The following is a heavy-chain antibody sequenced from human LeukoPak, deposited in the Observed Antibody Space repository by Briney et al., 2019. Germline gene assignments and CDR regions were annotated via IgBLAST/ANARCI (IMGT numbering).Heavy chain of an antibody. Sequence: GGSLRLSCAASGFTFSSYSMNWVRQAPGKGLEWVSSISSSSSYIYYADSVKGRFTISRDNAKNSLYLQMNSLRAEDTAVYYCARGAAGGSRYFDLGGRGTLVTVSS. V-gene: IGHV3-21*01. CDR1: GFTFSSYS. CDR3: ARGAAGGSRYFDL. D-gene: IGHD6-13*01. CDR2: ISSSSSYI. J-gene: IGHJ2*01.